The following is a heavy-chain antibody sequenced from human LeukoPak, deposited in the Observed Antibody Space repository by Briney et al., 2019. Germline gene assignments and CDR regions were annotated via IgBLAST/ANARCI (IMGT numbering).Heavy chain of an antibody. V-gene: IGHV3-21*01. CDR3: ARVPSPGYYDSSGGFDI. J-gene: IGHJ3*02. CDR1: GFTFSSYS. D-gene: IGHD3-22*01. Sequence: PGGSLRLSCAASGFTFSSYSMNWVRQAPGKGLEWVSSISSSSSYIYYADSVKGRFTISRDNAKNSLYLQMNSLRAEDTAVYYCARVPSPGYYDSSGGFDIWGQGTMVTVSS. CDR2: ISSSSSYI.